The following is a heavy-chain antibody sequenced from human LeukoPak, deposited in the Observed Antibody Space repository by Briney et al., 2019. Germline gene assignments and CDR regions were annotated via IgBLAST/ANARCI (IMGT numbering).Heavy chain of an antibody. V-gene: IGHV1-18*01. D-gene: IGHD3-22*01. J-gene: IGHJ3*02. CDR3: ARAPYYYDSSGYYAFDI. Sequence: ASVKVSCKASGYTFTSYGISWVRQAPGQGLEWMGWISAYNGNTNYAQKLQGRVTMTTDTSTSTAYMELRSLRSDDTAVYYCARAPYYYDSSGYYAFDIWGQGTMVTVSS. CDR1: GYTFTSYG. CDR2: ISAYNGNT.